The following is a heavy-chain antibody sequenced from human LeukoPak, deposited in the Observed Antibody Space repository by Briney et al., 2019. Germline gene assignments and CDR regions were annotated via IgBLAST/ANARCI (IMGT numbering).Heavy chain of an antibody. D-gene: IGHD6-6*01. Sequence: GRSLRLSCAASGFTFDDYAMHWVRQAPGKGLEWVSGISWNSGSIGYADSVKGRFTTSRDNAKNSLYLQMNSLRAEDTALYYCAKDISYSSSAFDYWGQGTLVTVSS. CDR1: GFTFDDYA. V-gene: IGHV3-9*01. J-gene: IGHJ4*02. CDR3: AKDISYSSSAFDY. CDR2: ISWNSGSI.